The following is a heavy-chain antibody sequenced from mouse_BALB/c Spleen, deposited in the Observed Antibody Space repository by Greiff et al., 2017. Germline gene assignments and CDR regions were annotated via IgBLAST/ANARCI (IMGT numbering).Heavy chain of an antibody. CDR1: GYAFSSYW. CDR3: AKDSSGYVNYFDY. J-gene: IGHJ2*01. CDR2: IYPGDGDT. Sequence: VQGVESGPELVKPGASVKISCKASGYAFSSYWMNWVKQRPGQGLEWIGQIYPGDGDTNYNGKFKGKATLTADKSSSTAYMQLSSLTSEDSAVYFCAKDSSGYVNYFDYWGQGTTLTVSS. V-gene: IGHV1-80*01. D-gene: IGHD3-2*01.